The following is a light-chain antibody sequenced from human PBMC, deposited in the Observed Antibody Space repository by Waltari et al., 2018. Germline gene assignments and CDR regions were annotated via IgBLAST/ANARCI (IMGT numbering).Light chain of an antibody. V-gene: IGLV2-14*01. CDR1: SSDVGGYNY. Sequence: QSALTQPASVSGSPGQSITISCTGTSSDVGGYNYVSWYKQHPGKAPKLMIYEVSNRPSGVPNRFSGSISGNTASLTLSGLQAEDEAEYYCSSYTSSSAVVFGGGTKLTVL. CDR3: SSYTSSSAVV. J-gene: IGLJ2*01. CDR2: EVS.